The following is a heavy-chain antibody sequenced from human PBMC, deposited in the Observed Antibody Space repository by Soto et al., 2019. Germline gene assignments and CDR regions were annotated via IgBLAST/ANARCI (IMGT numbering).Heavy chain of an antibody. Sequence: EVHLVESGGGLVKPGGSLRLSCAGSGFTFSSYKINWVRQAPGKGLEWVSSIGSSDIYTYYADSLKGRLIISRDNANNSVYLQINSLRAEYTAVYYCARDQVGMDVWGQGTPVTVSS. J-gene: IGHJ6*02. V-gene: IGHV3-21*01. CDR3: ARDQVGMDV. CDR1: GFTFSSYK. CDR2: IGSSDIYT.